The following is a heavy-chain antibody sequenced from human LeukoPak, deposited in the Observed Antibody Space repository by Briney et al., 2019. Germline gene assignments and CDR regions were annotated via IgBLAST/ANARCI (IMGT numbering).Heavy chain of an antibody. D-gene: IGHD2-15*01. CDR1: GFTFSSYS. Sequence: GGSLRLSCAASGFTFSSYSMNWVRQAPGKGLEWVSYISSSSSTIYYADSVKGRFTISRDNAKNSLYLQMNSLRAEDTAVYYCARDLEDIVVVVAATPFDYWGQGTLVTVSS. V-gene: IGHV3-48*01. CDR3: ARDLEDIVVVVAATPFDY. CDR2: ISSSSSTI. J-gene: IGHJ4*02.